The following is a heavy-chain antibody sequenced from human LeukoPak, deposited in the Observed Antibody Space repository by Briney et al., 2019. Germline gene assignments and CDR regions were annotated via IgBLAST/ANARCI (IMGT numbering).Heavy chain of an antibody. CDR1: GFTFTSYD. V-gene: IGHV1-8*01. D-gene: IGHD1-26*01. J-gene: IGHJ4*02. Sequence: GASVKVSCKASGFTFTSYDMNWVRQATGQGLEWMGWMNPNSGNTGYAQKFQGRVTMTRDTSISTAYMELSSLRSEDTAVYYCARGVAVGATEFDYWGQGTLVTVSS. CDR3: ARGVAVGATEFDY. CDR2: MNPNSGNT.